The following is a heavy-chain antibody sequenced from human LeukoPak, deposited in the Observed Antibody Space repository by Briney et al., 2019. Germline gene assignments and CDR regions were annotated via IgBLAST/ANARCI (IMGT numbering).Heavy chain of an antibody. CDR2: TYYRSRWYN. D-gene: IGHD2-2*01. V-gene: IGHV6-1*01. Sequence: PSQTLSLTCAISGDSVSSNSATWNWLRQSPSRGLEWLGRTYYRSRWYNEYAESVKSRITINPDTSKNQFSLHLNSVTPDDTAVYFCARDRYCSTVSCSFDYWGQGTLVTVSS. J-gene: IGHJ4*02. CDR3: ARDRYCSTVSCSFDY. CDR1: GDSVSSNSAT.